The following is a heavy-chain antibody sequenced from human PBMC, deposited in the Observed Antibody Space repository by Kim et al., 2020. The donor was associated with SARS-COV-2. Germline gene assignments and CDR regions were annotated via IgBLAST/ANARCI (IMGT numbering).Heavy chain of an antibody. J-gene: IGHJ4*02. CDR2: FDPEDGET. D-gene: IGHD5-12*01. CDR1: GYTLTELS. Sequence: ASVKVSCKVSGYTLTELSMHWVRQAPGKGLEWMGGFDPEDGETIYAQKFQGRVTMTEDTSTDTAYMELSSLRSEDTAVYYCATTTEDSGYDYGQFDYWGQGTLVTVSS. CDR3: ATTTEDSGYDYGQFDY. V-gene: IGHV1-24*01.